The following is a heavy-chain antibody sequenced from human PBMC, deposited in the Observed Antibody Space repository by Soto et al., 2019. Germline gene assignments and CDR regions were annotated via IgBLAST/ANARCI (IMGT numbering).Heavy chain of an antibody. Sequence: SETLSLTCTVSGGSISSSSYYWGWIRQPPGKGLEWIGSIYYSGSTYYNPSLKSRVTISVDTSKNQFSLKLSSVTAADTAVYYCARQRLQLIWFDPWGQGTLVTVSS. CDR1: GGSISSSSYY. J-gene: IGHJ5*02. CDR3: ARQRLQLIWFDP. CDR2: IYYSGST. D-gene: IGHD4-4*01. V-gene: IGHV4-39*01.